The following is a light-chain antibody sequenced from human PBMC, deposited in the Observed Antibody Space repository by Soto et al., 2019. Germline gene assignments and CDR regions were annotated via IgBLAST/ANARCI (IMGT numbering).Light chain of an antibody. V-gene: IGLV1-44*01. CDR3: AACDDRLDVYV. J-gene: IGLJ1*01. CDR2: STS. CDR1: SSNIGSNT. Sequence: QSVLAQPPSASGTPGQIVAISCSGSSSNIGSNTVTWYQQLPGTAPKLLIYSTSQRSSGVPGRFSGSKSGASASLSISGLQSEDEADSYCAACDDRLDVYVFGTGTKV.